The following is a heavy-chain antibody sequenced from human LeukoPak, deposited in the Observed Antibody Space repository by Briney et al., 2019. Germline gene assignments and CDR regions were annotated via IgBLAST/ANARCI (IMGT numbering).Heavy chain of an antibody. V-gene: IGHV3-43*02. J-gene: IGHJ4*02. CDR2: ISGDGGST. D-gene: IGHD2-15*01. CDR3: AKDIADIVVVVAATLVY. Sequence: GGSLRLSCAASGFTFDDYAMHWVRQAPGKGLEWVSIISGDGGSTYYADSVKGRFTISRDNSKNSLYLQMNSLRTEDTALYYCAKDIADIVVVVAATLVYWGQGTLVTVSS. CDR1: GFTFDDYA.